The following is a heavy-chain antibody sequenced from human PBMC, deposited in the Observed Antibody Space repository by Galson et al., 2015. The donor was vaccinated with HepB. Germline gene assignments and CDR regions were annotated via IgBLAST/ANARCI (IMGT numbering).Heavy chain of an antibody. CDR3: AKAGIAVAGREYYFDY. CDR2: ISYDGSNK. CDR1: GFTFSSYG. Sequence: SLRLSCAASGFTFSSYGMHWVRQAPGKGLEWVAVISYDGSNKYYADSVKGRFTISRDNSKNTLYLQMNSLRAEDTAVYYCAKAGIAVAGREYYFDYWGQGTLVTVSS. V-gene: IGHV3-30*18. J-gene: IGHJ4*02. D-gene: IGHD6-19*01.